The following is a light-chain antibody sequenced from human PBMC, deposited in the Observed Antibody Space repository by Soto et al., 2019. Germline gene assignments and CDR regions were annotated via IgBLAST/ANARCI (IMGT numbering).Light chain of an antibody. CDR2: EVT. V-gene: IGLV2-14*01. Sequence: QSALTQPASVSGSPGQSITISCTGTSSDVGGLNYVSWYQHHPGNAPKLIIYEVTNRPSGVSDRFSGSKSDNTASLTISGLQTEDEADYYCSSFTISSTWVFCGGTKLTVL. J-gene: IGLJ3*02. CDR1: SSDVGGLNY. CDR3: SSFTISSTWV.